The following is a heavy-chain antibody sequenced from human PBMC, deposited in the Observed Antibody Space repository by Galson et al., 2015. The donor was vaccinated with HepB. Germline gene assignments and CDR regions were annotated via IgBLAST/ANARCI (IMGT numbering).Heavy chain of an antibody. D-gene: IGHD1-26*01. J-gene: IGHJ4*02. V-gene: IGHV3-23*01. CDR1: GFTFSSYA. CDR2: ICGGGGNK. Sequence: SLRLSCAASGFTFSSYAMSWVRQAPGKGLEWVSAICGGGGNKYYADSVKGRFTISRDNSKNTLYLQMSSLRAEDTAVYYCVKAVGVGLKAKIRGYFDYCGQATVGTASS. CDR3: VKAVGVGLKAKIRGYFDY.